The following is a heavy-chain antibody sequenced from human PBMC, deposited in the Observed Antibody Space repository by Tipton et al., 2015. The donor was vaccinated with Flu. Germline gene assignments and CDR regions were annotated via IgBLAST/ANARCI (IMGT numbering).Heavy chain of an antibody. Sequence: QLVQSGGGLVQPGGSLRLSCAASGFGVSTNYMSWVRQAPGKGLEWVSVIYPDESNTYYTDSVRGRFTISRDNSRNTLYLQMNSLRAEDTAVYYCAVPWGVVRLGYWDQGTLVTVSS. CDR2: IYPDESNT. CDR1: GFGVSTNY. V-gene: IGHV3-53*01. J-gene: IGHJ4*02. CDR3: AVPWGVVRLGY. D-gene: IGHD3-16*01.